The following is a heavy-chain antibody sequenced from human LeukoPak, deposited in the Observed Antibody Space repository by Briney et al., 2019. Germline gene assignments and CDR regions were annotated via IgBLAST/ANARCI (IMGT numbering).Heavy chain of an antibody. J-gene: IGHJ4*02. CDR3: ARRGTSRSSYYFDY. Sequence: GGSLRLSCAPSGFTFSSYGMNWVRQAPGKGLEWVSYISTSAITIYYADSVKGRFTSSRDNAKNSLYLQMNSLRAEDTAVYYCARRGTSRSSYYFDYWGQGTLVAVSS. CDR2: ISTSAITI. V-gene: IGHV3-48*04. CDR1: GFTFSSYG.